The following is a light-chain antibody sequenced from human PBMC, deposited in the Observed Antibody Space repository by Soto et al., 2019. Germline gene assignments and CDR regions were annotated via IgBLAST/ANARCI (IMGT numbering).Light chain of an antibody. Sequence: QSALTQPPSASGSLGQSVTISCTGTSSDVGGYNYVSWYQHHPGKAPKLMIYEVSKRPSGVPDRFSGSKSGNTASLTDSGLQTEDEADYYCSSYAGSNNLVFGGGTKLTVL. V-gene: IGLV2-8*01. CDR2: EVS. CDR1: SSDVGGYNY. J-gene: IGLJ2*01. CDR3: SSYAGSNNLV.